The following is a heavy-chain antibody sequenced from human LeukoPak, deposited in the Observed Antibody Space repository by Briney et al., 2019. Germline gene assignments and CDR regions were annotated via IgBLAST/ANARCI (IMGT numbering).Heavy chain of an antibody. CDR3: ASLNYDSSGYPLFDY. J-gene: IGHJ4*02. V-gene: IGHV1-18*01. D-gene: IGHD3-22*01. CDR1: GYTFTSYG. CDR2: ISAYNGNT. Sequence: GASVKVSCKASGYTFTSYGISWVRQAPGQGLEWMGWISAYNGNTNYAQKLQGRVTMTTDTSTSTAYMELRSLRSDDTAVYYCASLNYDSSGYPLFDYWGQGTLVTVSS.